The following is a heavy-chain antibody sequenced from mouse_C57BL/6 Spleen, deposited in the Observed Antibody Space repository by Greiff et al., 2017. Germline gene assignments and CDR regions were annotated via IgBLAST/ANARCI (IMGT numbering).Heavy chain of an antibody. CDR2: ISSGGSYT. CDR3: ARHRTVTGFDY. CDR1: GFTFSSYG. V-gene: IGHV5-6*01. J-gene: IGHJ2*01. D-gene: IGHD3-3*01. Sequence: EVKVVESGGDLVKPGGSLKLSCAASGFTFSSYGMSWVRQTPDKRLEWVATISSGGSYTYYPDSVKGRFPLPSAHAKNTLYLQMSSLKSEDTARYYGARHRTVTGFDYWGQGTTLTVSS.